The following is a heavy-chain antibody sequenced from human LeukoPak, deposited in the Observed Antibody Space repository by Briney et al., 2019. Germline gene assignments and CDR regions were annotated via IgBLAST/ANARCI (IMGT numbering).Heavy chain of an antibody. CDR1: GVTVSGDY. J-gene: IGHJ4*02. Sequence: GGSLRLSCAASGVTVSGDYMSWVRQAPGKGLEWVSVIYRDGNTYYADSVKGRFTISRHNSKNTLFLQMDGLRTEDTAIYYCANRMTFGGQGTLVTLSS. CDR2: IYRDGNT. D-gene: IGHD2/OR15-2a*01. V-gene: IGHV3-53*04. CDR3: ANRMTF.